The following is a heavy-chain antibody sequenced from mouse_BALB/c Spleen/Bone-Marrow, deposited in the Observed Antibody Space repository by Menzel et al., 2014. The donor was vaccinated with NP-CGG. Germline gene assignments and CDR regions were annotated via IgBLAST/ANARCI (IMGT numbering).Heavy chain of an antibody. CDR3: VRHGAAY. V-gene: IGHV10-1*02. CDR2: IRSRSNKYAT. J-gene: IGHJ3*01. Sequence: EVHLVESGGGLVQPKGPLTLSCAASGFTFNTYAMNWVRQAPGKGLEWVARIRSRSNKYATYYADSVKDRFTISRDDSQSMLYLQMNNLKAEDTAMYYCVRHGAAYWGQGTLVTVSA. CDR1: GFTFNTYA.